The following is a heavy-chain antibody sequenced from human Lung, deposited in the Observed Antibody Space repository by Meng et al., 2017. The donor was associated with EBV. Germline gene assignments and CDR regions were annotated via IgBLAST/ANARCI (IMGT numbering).Heavy chain of an antibody. CDR3: AREGRSHQVGVSVY. J-gene: IGHJ4*02. D-gene: IGHD2-21*01. V-gene: IGHV4-30-4*01. Sequence: HVPRPECAPGLVHPSQTLSLSSPVSGGSISSGDYYWSWIRQPPGKGLEWIGYIYNSGSTYYNPSLKSRVTISVDTSKNQFSLKLRFVTAADTAVYYCAREGRSHQVGVSVYWGQGNLVTVSS. CDR1: GGSISSGDYY. CDR2: IYNSGST.